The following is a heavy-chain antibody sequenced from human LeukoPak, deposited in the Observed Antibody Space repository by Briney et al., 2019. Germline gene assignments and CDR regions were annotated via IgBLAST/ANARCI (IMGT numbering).Heavy chain of an antibody. CDR1: GFTFSSYG. CDR3: APDPNKWLRNY. D-gene: IGHD5-12*01. CDR2: ISGSGGST. V-gene: IGHV3-23*01. J-gene: IGHJ4*02. Sequence: HSGGSLRLSCAASGFTFSSYGMHWVRQAPGKGLEWVSDISGSGGSTYYADSVKGRFTISRDNSNNTLYLQMNSLRVEDTAVYYCAPDPNKWLRNYWGQGTLVTVSS.